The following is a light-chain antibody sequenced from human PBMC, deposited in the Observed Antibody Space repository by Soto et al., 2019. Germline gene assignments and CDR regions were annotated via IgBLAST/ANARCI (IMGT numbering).Light chain of an antibody. J-gene: IGLJ1*01. Sequence: QSALTQPASVSGSPGQSITISCTGTSSDVGGYNYVSWYQQHPGDAPKLMIYHVSNRPSGVSNRFSGSKSGNTASLTISGLQAEDEADYYCGSYTSSTAYIFGTGTKVTVL. CDR3: GSYTSSTAYI. CDR2: HVS. V-gene: IGLV2-14*03. CDR1: SSDVGGYNY.